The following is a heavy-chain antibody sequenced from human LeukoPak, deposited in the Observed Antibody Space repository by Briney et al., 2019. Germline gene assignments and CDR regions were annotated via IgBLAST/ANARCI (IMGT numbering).Heavy chain of an antibody. V-gene: IGHV3-48*02. J-gene: IGHJ4*02. CDR1: GFTFSSYA. CDR2: ISGGSGDI. CDR3: ARYCSGGSCYLGIDY. Sequence: GGSLRLSCAASGFTFSSYAMSWVRQAPGKGLEWVSYISGGSGDIYYADSVRGRFTISRDNAKNSLYLQMNSLRDEDTAVYYCARYCSGGSCYLGIDYWGQGTLVTVSS. D-gene: IGHD2-15*01.